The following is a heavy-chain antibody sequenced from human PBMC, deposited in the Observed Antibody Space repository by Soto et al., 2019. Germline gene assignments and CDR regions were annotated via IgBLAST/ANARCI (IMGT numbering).Heavy chain of an antibody. J-gene: IGHJ4*02. V-gene: IGHV3-30*18. CDR2: ISYDGSNK. Sequence: VQLGESGGGVVQPGRSLRLSCAASGFTFSSYGMHWVRQAPGKGLEWVAVISYDGSNKYYADSVKGRFTISRDNSKNTLYLQMNSLRAEDTAVYYCAKDSSTYTSWFDYWGQGTLVTVSS. CDR3: AKDSSTYTSWFDY. CDR1: GFTFSSYG. D-gene: IGHD3-16*01.